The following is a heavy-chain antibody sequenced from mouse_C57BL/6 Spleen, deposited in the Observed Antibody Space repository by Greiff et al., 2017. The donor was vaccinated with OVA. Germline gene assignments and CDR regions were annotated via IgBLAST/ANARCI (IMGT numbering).Heavy chain of an antibody. J-gene: IGHJ2*01. Sequence: EVQVVESGGGLVQSGRSLRLSCATSGFTFSDFYMEWVRQAPGKGLEWIAASRNKANDYTTEYSASVKGRFIVSRDTSQSILYLQMNALRAEDTAIYYCARDAFYRGLGLGYWGQGTTLTVSS. CDR2: SRNKANDYTT. D-gene: IGHD2-2*01. V-gene: IGHV7-1*01. CDR3: ARDAFYRGLGLGY. CDR1: GFTFSDFY.